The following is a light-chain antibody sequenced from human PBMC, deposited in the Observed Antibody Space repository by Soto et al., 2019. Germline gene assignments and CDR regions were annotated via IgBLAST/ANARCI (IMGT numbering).Light chain of an antibody. Sequence: DIQMTQSPSSLSASVGDRVTITCRASQSVSSYLNWYQQKPGKAPKVLIYAASALQSGVPARFSGSGYGTDFTLTISSLQPDDFATYYCQHYNSYSEAFGQGTKVELK. CDR2: AAS. CDR1: QSVSSY. CDR3: QHYNSYSEA. J-gene: IGKJ1*01. V-gene: IGKV1-39*01.